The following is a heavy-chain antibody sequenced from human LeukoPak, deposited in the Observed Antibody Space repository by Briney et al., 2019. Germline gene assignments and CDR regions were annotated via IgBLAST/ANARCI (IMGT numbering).Heavy chain of an antibody. D-gene: IGHD5/OR15-5a*01. CDR3: AREGVYESFSHY. V-gene: IGHV1-2*02. CDR1: GGTFSSYA. CDR2: INPNSGGT. J-gene: IGHJ4*02. Sequence: GASVKVSCKASGGTFSSYAISWVRQAPGQGLEWMGWINPNSGGTNYAQKFQGRVTMTRDTSISTAYMELSRLKSDDTAVYYCAREGVYESFSHYWGQGTLVTVSS.